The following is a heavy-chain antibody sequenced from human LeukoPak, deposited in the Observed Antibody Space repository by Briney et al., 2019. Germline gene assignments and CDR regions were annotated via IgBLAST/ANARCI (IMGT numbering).Heavy chain of an antibody. CDR3: ASGIVVVPAAISTRNWFDP. CDR2: IYYSGST. CDR1: GGSISSGDYY. Sequence: PSETLSLTCTVSGGSISSGDYYWSWLRQPPGKGLEWIGYIYYSGSTYYNPSLKSRVTISVDTSKNQFSLKLSSVTAADTAVYYCASGIVVVPAAISTRNWFDPWGQGTLVTVSS. D-gene: IGHD2-2*02. J-gene: IGHJ5*02. V-gene: IGHV4-30-4*08.